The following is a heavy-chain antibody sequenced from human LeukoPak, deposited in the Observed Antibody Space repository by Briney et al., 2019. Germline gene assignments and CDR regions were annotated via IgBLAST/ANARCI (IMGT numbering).Heavy chain of an antibody. J-gene: IGHJ4*02. CDR1: GFTFSASA. V-gene: IGHV3-73*01. CDR3: AREASSGYYSPPHFDY. Sequence: GGSLRLSCAASGFTFSASAMYWVRQASGKGLEWVGRIRNKANSYATTYAASVNGRFTISRDDSKNTAYLQMNSLRAEDTAVYYCAREASSGYYSPPHFDYWGQGTLVTVSS. D-gene: IGHD3-22*01. CDR2: IRNKANSYAT.